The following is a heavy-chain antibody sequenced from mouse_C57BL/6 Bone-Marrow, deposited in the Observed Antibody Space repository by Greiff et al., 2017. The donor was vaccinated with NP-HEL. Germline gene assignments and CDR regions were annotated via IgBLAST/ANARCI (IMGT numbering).Heavy chain of an antibody. CDR1: GYAFSSSW. J-gene: IGHJ3*01. CDR3: ALGKFAY. CDR2: IYPGDGDT. V-gene: IGHV1-82*01. D-gene: IGHD4-1*01. Sequence: QVQLKQSGPELVKPGASVKISCKASGYAFSSSWMNWVKQRPGKGLGWIGRIYPGDGDTNYNGKFKGKATLTADKSSSTAYMQLSSLTSEDSAVYFCALGKFAYWGQGTLVTVSA.